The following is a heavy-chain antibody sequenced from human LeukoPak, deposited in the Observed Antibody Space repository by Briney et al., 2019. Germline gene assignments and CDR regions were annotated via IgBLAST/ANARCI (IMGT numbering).Heavy chain of an antibody. V-gene: IGHV4-39*01. CDR2: VYYSGST. J-gene: IGHJ4*02. Sequence: PSGTLSLTCTVCGASISNNFYYWGWTRQPPGQGLEWIGTVYYSGSTYYNPSLKSRVTISVDTSKNQFSLKLSSVTAADTAVYYCARRGNYYDRSGYYDLFDYWGQGTLVTVSS. CDR1: GASISNNFYY. D-gene: IGHD3-22*01. CDR3: ARRGNYYDRSGYYDLFDY.